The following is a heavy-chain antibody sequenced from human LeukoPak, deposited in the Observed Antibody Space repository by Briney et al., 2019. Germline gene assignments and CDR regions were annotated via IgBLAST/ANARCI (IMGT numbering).Heavy chain of an antibody. CDR2: IFYSGST. CDR3: ARGGPGQIAP. D-gene: IGHD3-16*01. J-gene: IGHJ5*02. Sequence: SETLSLTCTVSGASINSYYWSWIRQSPGKGLEWIGHIFYSGSTNYNPSLKSRVTISVDRPKRQFSLKVTSVTAADTAIYYCARGGPGQIAPGGQGFLVPVPS. V-gene: IGHV4-59*01. CDR1: GASINSYY.